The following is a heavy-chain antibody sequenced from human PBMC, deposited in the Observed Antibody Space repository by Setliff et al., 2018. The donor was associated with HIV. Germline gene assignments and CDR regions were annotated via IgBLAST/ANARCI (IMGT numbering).Heavy chain of an antibody. CDR2: INHGGST. V-gene: IGHV4-34*01. D-gene: IGHD3-10*01. J-gene: IGHJ5*02. Sequence: SETLSLTCAVYGASFSDYYWSWVRQPPGKGLEGIGEINHGGSTNYNPSLKSRVTTSVDTSKNQVSLKLTSVTAADTAMYHGARSGGSGNYGGWFGPWGQGTRVTVSS. CDR3: ARSGGSGNYGGWFGP. CDR1: GASFSDYY.